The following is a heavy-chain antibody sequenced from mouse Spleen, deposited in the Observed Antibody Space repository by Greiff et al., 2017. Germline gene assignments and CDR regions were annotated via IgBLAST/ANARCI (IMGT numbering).Heavy chain of an antibody. CDR2: INPSNGRT. CDR1: GYTFTSYW. D-gene: IGHD3-3*01. Sequence: QQSCKASGYTFTSYWMHWVKQRPGQGLEWIGEINPSNGRTNYNEKFKSKATLTVDKSSSTAYMQLSSLTSEDSAVYYCVPEGGTGFAYWGQGTLVTVSA. CDR3: VPEGGTGFAY. V-gene: IGHV1S81*02. J-gene: IGHJ3*01.